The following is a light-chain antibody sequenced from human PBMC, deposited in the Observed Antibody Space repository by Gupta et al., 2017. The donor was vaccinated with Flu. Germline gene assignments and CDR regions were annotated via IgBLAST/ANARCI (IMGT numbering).Light chain of an antibody. CDR2: EGT. Sequence: QSALSQPASVSGSPGQSITISCTGTTSDIEAYNLVSWYQHRPDKAPKLMIYEGTKRPSGVSSRFSGSMSGRTASLTISGLQAEDEADYYCCSYASSPMFYVFGSGTQVTVL. CDR3: CSYASSPMFYV. V-gene: IGLV2-23*01. J-gene: IGLJ1*01. CDR1: TSDIEAYNL.